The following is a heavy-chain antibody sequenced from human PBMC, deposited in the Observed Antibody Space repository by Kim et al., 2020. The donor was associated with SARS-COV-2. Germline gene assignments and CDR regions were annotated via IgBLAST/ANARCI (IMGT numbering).Heavy chain of an antibody. J-gene: IGHJ6*02. CDR3: ARVPPDYGDYKYYYYGMDV. V-gene: IGHV1-69*13. CDR2: IIPIFGTA. Sequence: SVKVSCKASGGTFSSYAISWVRQAPGQGLEWMGGIIPIFGTANYAQKFQGRVTITADESTSTAYMELSSLRSEDTAVYYCARVPPDYGDYKYYYYGMDVWGQGTTVTVSS. D-gene: IGHD4-17*01. CDR1: GGTFSSYA.